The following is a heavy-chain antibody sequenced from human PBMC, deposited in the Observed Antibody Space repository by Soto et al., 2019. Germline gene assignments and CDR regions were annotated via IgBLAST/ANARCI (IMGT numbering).Heavy chain of an antibody. D-gene: IGHD6-13*01. Sequence: QVTLKESGPVLVKPTETLTLTCTVSGFSLSNARMGVSWIRQPPGKALEWLAHIFSNDEKSYSTSLKSRLTISKDTAKSQVVLTMTNMDPVETATYYCARISRSSSWHGGGYYGMDVWGQGTTVTVSS. CDR3: ARISRSSSWHGGGYYGMDV. V-gene: IGHV2-26*01. J-gene: IGHJ6*02. CDR2: IFSNDEK. CDR1: GFSLSNARMG.